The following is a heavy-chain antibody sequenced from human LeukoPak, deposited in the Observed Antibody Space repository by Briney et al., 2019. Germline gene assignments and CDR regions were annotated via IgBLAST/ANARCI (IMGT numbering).Heavy chain of an antibody. Sequence: PSETLSLTCTVSGDSISNSSYSWGWIRQPPGKGLEWIGSIYYSGTTYYNPSLKSRVTISVDTSKNQFSLKLSSVTAADTAVYYCARAHRSGWRGLFDYWGQGTLVIVSS. CDR2: IYYSGTT. CDR3: ARAHRSGWRGLFDY. J-gene: IGHJ4*02. V-gene: IGHV4-39*01. D-gene: IGHD6-19*01. CDR1: GDSISNSSYS.